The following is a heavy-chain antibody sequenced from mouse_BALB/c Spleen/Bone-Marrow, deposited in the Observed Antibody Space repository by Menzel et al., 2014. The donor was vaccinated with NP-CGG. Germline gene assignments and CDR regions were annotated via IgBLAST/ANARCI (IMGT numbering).Heavy chain of an antibody. Sequence: QVQLQQSGAELAKPGASVKMSCKASGYTLTNYWMHWIKQRPGQGLEWIGYINPSTGYTEYNQKFKDKATLTADKSSSTAYMQLNSLTSEDSAVYYCERSGDYGQSDYWGQGTTLTVSS. V-gene: IGHV1-7*01. J-gene: IGHJ2*01. CDR1: GYTLTNYW. CDR3: ERSGDYGQSDY. D-gene: IGHD2-4*01. CDR2: INPSTGYT.